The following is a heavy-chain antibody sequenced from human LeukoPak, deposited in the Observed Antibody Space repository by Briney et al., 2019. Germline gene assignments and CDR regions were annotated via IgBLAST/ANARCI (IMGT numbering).Heavy chain of an antibody. V-gene: IGHV4-59*01. Sequence: SETLSPTCSVSGGSISSYYWSWIRQPPGKGLEWIGYIYYSGSTNYNPSLKSRVTISVDTSKNQFSLKLSSVTAADTAVYYCARDDSGGSYLWFDPWGQGTLVTVSS. J-gene: IGHJ5*02. CDR2: IYYSGST. CDR1: GGSISSYY. D-gene: IGHD3-22*01. CDR3: ARDDSGGSYLWFDP.